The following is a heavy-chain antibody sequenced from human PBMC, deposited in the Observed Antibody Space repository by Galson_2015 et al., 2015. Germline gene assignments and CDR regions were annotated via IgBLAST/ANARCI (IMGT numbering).Heavy chain of an antibody. V-gene: IGHV4-30-2*01. J-gene: IGHJ6*02. CDR1: GGSISSGGYS. Sequence: TLSLTCAVSGGSISSGGYSWSWIRQPPGKGLEWIGYIYHSGSTYYNPSLKSRVTISVDRSKNQFSLKLSSVTAADTAVYYCARGRYYYGMDVWGQGTTVTVSS. CDR2: IYHSGST. CDR3: ARGRYYYGMDV.